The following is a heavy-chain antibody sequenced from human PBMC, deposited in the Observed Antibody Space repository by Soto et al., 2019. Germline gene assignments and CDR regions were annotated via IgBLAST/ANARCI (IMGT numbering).Heavy chain of an antibody. CDR1: GFTFSSYG. Sequence: PGGSLRLSCAASGFTFSSYGMHWVRQAPGKGLEWVAVIWYDGSNKYYADSVKGRFTISRDNSKNTLYLQMNSLRAEDTAVYYCARDFGGYSGYDPGAFDIWGQGTMVTVSS. J-gene: IGHJ3*02. CDR3: ARDFGGYSGYDPGAFDI. D-gene: IGHD5-12*01. CDR2: IWYDGSNK. V-gene: IGHV3-33*01.